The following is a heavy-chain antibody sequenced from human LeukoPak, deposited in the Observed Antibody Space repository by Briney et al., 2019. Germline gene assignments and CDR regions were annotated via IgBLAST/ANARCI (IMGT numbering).Heavy chain of an antibody. J-gene: IGHJ4*02. CDR3: AKTAGTGSVDS. CDR1: GFTFSIYW. CDR2: INQGGSET. D-gene: IGHD3-10*01. V-gene: IGHV3-7*01. Sequence: GGSLRLSCAASGFTFSIYWMSWVRQAPGKGLEWVANINQGGSETYYVDSVMGRFTISRDNTKNSLLLEMNSPRADDTAVYYCAKTAGTGSVDSWGQGILVTVSS.